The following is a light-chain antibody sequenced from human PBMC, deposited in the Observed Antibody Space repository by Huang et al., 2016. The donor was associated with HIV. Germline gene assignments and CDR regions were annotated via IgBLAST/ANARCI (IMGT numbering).Light chain of an antibody. Sequence: DIVLTQSPGTLSLSPGERATLSCRASQNVAGNSLAWYQHKPGQAPRLLIYDASSRVTGVPDRFSGSGSGTDFILIINRLEPEDFAVYFCQQYGTSPRTFGQGTKVEIK. CDR1: QNVAGNS. CDR3: QQYGTSPRT. CDR2: DAS. V-gene: IGKV3-20*01. J-gene: IGKJ1*01.